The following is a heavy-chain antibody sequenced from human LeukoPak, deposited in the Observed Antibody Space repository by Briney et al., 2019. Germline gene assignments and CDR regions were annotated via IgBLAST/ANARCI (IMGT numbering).Heavy chain of an antibody. CDR3: ARSSDFGVVIGHYYMDV. J-gene: IGHJ6*03. D-gene: IGHD3-3*01. V-gene: IGHV4-4*07. CDR1: GGSINSYY. Sequence: SETLSLTCTVSGGSINSYYWSWVRQPAGKGLEWIGRIYTSASTNYNPSLKNRVTISVDKSKNQFSLKLSSVTAADTAVYYCARSSDFGVVIGHYYMDVWGEGTTVTVSS. CDR2: IYTSAST.